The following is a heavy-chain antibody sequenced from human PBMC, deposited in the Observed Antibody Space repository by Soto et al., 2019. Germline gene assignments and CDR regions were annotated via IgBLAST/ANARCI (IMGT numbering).Heavy chain of an antibody. V-gene: IGHV3-23*01. CDR1: GFTLSSYF. J-gene: IGHJ4*02. CDR2: ITGSGGDT. CDR3: AKGSANSRPYYFDY. D-gene: IGHD3-22*01. Sequence: GGSLRLSRAASGFTLSSYFMSWVRQAPGKGLEWVSAITGSGGDTYHADSVKGRFTISRDNTKNTLSLQMNSLRADDTAVYYCAKGSANSRPYYFDYWGQGTLVTVSS.